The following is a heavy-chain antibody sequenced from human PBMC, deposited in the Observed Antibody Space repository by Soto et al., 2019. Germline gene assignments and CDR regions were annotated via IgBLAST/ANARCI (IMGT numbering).Heavy chain of an antibody. V-gene: IGHV4-34*01. CDR2: INHSGST. CDR1: GGSFSGYY. D-gene: IGHD4-17*01. CDR3: ARYGDLDAFDI. Sequence: QVQLQQWGAGLLKPSETLSLTCAVYGGSFSGYYWSWIRQPPGKGLEWIGEINHSGSTTYNPSLQRRVTLSVDTSKNQFALKLSSVTAADTAVYYCARYGDLDAFDIWGQGTMVTFSS. J-gene: IGHJ3*02.